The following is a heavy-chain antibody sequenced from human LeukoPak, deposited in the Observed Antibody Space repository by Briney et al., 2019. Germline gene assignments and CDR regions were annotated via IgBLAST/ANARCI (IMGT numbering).Heavy chain of an antibody. D-gene: IGHD3-22*01. CDR2: ISGGGGST. Sequence: GGSLRLSCAASGFTFSSYGMSWVRQAPGKGLEWVSAISGGGGSTYYSDSVKGRFTISRDNSKNTLYLQMNSLRAEDTAIYYCARENWVYNWKYDSSGSGINYWGQGTLVTVSS. CDR1: GFTFSSYG. J-gene: IGHJ4*02. CDR3: ARENWVYNWKYDSSGSGINY. V-gene: IGHV3-23*01.